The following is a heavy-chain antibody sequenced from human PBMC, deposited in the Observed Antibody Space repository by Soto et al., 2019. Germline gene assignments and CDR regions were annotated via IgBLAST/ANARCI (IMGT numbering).Heavy chain of an antibody. CDR2: IIPIFGTA. CDR3: ARWIGGIAAAGTSSWFDP. CDR1: GGTFSSYA. D-gene: IGHD6-13*01. V-gene: IGHV1-69*06. J-gene: IGHJ5*02. Sequence: ASVKVSCKASGGTFSSYAISWVRQAPGQGLEWMGGIIPIFGTANYAQKFQGRVTITADKSTSTAYMELSSLRSEDTAVYYCARWIGGIAAAGTSSWFDPWGQGTLVTVSS.